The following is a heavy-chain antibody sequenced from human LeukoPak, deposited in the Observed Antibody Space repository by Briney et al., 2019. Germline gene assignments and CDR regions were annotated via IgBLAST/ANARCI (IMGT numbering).Heavy chain of an antibody. Sequence: GGTLRLSPAASVFTLSSYSMNGVRHAPRRGLEWGSYITSSSSTIYYADSAKGRLPISRDNAKYSLYLQMNSLRAEDTAVYYCARDKRDIVVVTATRVSAFDIWGQGTMVTVSS. CDR1: VFTLSSYS. J-gene: IGHJ3*02. CDR2: ITSSSSTI. D-gene: IGHD2-21*02. CDR3: ARDKRDIVVVTATRVSAFDI. V-gene: IGHV3-48*01.